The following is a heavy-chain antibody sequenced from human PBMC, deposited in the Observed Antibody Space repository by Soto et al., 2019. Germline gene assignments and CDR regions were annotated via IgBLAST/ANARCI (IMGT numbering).Heavy chain of an antibody. V-gene: IGHV5-51*01. CDR2: IYPGDSDT. J-gene: IGHJ5*02. Sequence: GESLKISGQGSGYTFTSYWIVWVRQMPGRGLEWMGSIYPGDSDTRYSPSFQGQVTISVDKSLITAYLQWNSLKASDTAVYYCARPRSSWYDWFDPWGQGTLVTVSS. D-gene: IGHD6-13*01. CDR3: ARPRSSWYDWFDP. CDR1: GYTFTSYW.